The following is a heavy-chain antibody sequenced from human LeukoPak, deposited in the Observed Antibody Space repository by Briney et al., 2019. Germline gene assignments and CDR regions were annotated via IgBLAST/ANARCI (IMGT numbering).Heavy chain of an antibody. D-gene: IGHD3-3*01. CDR2: ISAYNGNT. Sequence: ASVKVSCKASGYTFTSYGISWVRQAPGQGLEWMGWISAYNGNTNYAQKLQGRVTMTTDTSTSTAYMELRSLRSDDTAAYYCARGGRFLESYYYYYMDVWGKGTTVTVSS. V-gene: IGHV1-18*01. CDR3: ARGGRFLESYYYYYMDV. J-gene: IGHJ6*03. CDR1: GYTFTSYG.